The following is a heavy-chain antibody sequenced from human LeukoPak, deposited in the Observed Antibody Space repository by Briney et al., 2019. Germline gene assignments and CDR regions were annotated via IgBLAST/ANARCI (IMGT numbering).Heavy chain of an antibody. J-gene: IGHJ4*02. Sequence: GGSLRLSCAASGATFNTYAMRWVRQAPGKGLEWVAGVSYDGGTKFHADSVKGRFTISRDNSNKTLFLQMNSLGPDDTALYFCAREYIDYFESSGFFLAYWGQGTLVTVSS. D-gene: IGHD3-22*01. CDR3: AREYIDYFESSGFFLAY. V-gene: IGHV3-30*14. CDR1: GATFNTYA. CDR2: VSYDGGTK.